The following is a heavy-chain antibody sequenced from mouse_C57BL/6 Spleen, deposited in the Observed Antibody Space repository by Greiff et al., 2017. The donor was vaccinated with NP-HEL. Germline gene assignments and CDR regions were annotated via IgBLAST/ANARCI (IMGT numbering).Heavy chain of an antibody. Sequence: VQLQQSGAELVKPGASVKMSCKASGYTFTSYWITWVKQRPGQGLEWIGDIYPGSGSTNYNEKFKSKATLTVDTSSSTAYMQLSSLTSEDSAVYYCARCRYSDAMDYWGQGTSVTVSS. D-gene: IGHD2-12*01. CDR1: GYTFTSYW. CDR3: ARCRYSDAMDY. CDR2: IYPGSGST. V-gene: IGHV1-55*01. J-gene: IGHJ4*01.